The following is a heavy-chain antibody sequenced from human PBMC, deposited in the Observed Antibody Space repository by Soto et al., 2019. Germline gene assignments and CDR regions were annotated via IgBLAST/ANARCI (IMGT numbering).Heavy chain of an antibody. D-gene: IGHD3-10*01. Sequence: SETLSLTWTVSGGSISRYYWWWFRQHPGKGLEWIGYTYYSGGTNYTPSLKSRVTISVDTSNTQFSLNLRSVPAADTAVYYCVSNPAFTCYYLWGQRTLFTVSS. CDR2: TYYSGGT. J-gene: IGHJ5*02. CDR3: VSNPAFTCYYL. CDR1: GGSISRYY. V-gene: IGHV4-59*08.